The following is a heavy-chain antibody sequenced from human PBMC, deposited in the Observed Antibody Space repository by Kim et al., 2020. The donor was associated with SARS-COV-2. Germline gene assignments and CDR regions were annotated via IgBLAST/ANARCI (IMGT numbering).Heavy chain of an antibody. D-gene: IGHD2-8*01. V-gene: IGHV4-59*01. CDR3: ARVRRSCIKGVCQTRYYYGMDV. J-gene: IGHJ6*02. CDR1: GGSISYYY. CDR2: IYYSGST. Sequence: SETLSLTCTVSGGSISYYYWSWIRQPPGKGLERNGNIYYSGSTDYNHYLKSRVTISVDTSKNQFSLKLSSVTAADTAVYYCARVRRSCIKGVCQTRYYYGMDVWGQGTTVTVSS.